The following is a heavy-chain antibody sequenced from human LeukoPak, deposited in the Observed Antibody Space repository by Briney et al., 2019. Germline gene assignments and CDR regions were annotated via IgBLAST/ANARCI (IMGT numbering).Heavy chain of an antibody. Sequence: KPSETLSLTCAVYGGSFSGYYWSWIRQPPGKGLEWIGEINHSGSTNYNPSLKSRVTISVDTSKNQFSLKLSSVTAADTAVYYCARGGARTYYYYYGMDVWGKGTTVTVSS. CDR3: ARGGARTYYYYYGMDV. J-gene: IGHJ6*04. V-gene: IGHV4-34*01. D-gene: IGHD1-26*01. CDR1: GGSFSGYY. CDR2: INHSGST.